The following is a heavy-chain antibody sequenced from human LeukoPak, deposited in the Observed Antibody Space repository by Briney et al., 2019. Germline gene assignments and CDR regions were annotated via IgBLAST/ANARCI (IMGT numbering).Heavy chain of an antibody. V-gene: IGHV1-69*13. Sequence: SVKVSCKASGGTFSSYAISWVRQAPGQGLEWMGGIIPIFGTANYAQKFQGRVTITADESTSTAYMELSSLRSEYTAVYYCARDCTNGVCYLGYWGQGTLVTVSS. CDR3: ARDCTNGVCYLGY. D-gene: IGHD2-8*01. CDR1: GGTFSSYA. J-gene: IGHJ4*02. CDR2: IIPIFGTA.